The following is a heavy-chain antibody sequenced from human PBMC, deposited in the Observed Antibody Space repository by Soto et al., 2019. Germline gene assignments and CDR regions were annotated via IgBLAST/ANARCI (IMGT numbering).Heavy chain of an antibody. J-gene: IGHJ4*02. CDR3: ARRIAVAGTGMVYFDY. V-gene: IGHV1-69*01. CDR2: FIPIFGTA. Sequence: QVQLVQSGAEVKKPGSSVKVSCKASGGTFSSYAISWVRQAPGQGLEWMGGFIPIFGTANYAQKFQGRVTITADESTSTAYMELSSLRSEDTAVYYCARRIAVAGTGMVYFDYWGQGTLVTVSS. CDR1: GGTFSSYA. D-gene: IGHD6-19*01.